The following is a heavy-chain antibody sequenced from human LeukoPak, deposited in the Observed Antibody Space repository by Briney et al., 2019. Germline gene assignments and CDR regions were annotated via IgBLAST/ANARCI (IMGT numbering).Heavy chain of an antibody. Sequence: PSETLSLTCVVSGASISSGRHYWNWIRQSPGRGVEWLGHFYYRGTTNYTPSLTSRVTISVDTSMNQFSLRLTSVTAAGTAVYFCARSFYSSGWYTPLRWFDTWGQGALVTVSS. CDR2: FYYRGTT. V-gene: IGHV4-61*01. CDR3: ARSFYSSGWYTPLRWFDT. CDR1: GASISSGRHY. D-gene: IGHD6-19*01. J-gene: IGHJ5*02.